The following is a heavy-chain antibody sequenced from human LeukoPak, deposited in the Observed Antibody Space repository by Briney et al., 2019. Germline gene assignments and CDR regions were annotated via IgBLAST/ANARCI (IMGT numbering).Heavy chain of an antibody. D-gene: IGHD2-2*01. J-gene: IGHJ4*02. V-gene: IGHV1-2*02. CDR2: INPNSGGT. CDR1: GYTLTGYY. CDR3: ARDPCTSCFYFDY. Sequence: ASVKVSCKASGYTLTGYYMHWERQAPGQGLEWMGWINPNSGGTNYAQKFQGRVTMTRDTSISTAYMELSRLRSDDTAVYYCARDPCTSCFYFDYWGQGTLVTVSS.